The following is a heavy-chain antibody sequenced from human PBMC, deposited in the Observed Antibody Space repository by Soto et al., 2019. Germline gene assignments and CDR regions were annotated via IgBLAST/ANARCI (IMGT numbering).Heavy chain of an antibody. CDR1: GFSLSTTGVG. V-gene: IGHV2-5*01. Sequence: SGPTLVHPTQTLTLTCSFSGFSLSTTGVGVCWIRHPPVMTLEWLAVIYWNDDKRYSPSMKSGFTITKDTSKNQLVLTMTNMDPVETATYYCARTYGGEFDXWGQGTLVTVSX. D-gene: IGHD3-10*01. CDR2: IYWNDDK. J-gene: IGHJ4*02. CDR3: ARTYGGEFDX.